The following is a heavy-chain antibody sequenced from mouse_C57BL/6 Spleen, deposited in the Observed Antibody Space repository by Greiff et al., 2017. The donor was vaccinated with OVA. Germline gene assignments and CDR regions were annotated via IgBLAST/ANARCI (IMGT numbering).Heavy chain of an antibody. Sequence: VQLQESGAELARPGASVKLSCKASGYTFTSYGISWVKQRTGQGLEWIGEIYPRSGNTYYNEKFKGKATLTADKSSSTAYMELRSLTSEDSAVYFCARSESNYEAYWGQGTLVTVSA. CDR1: GYTFTSYG. CDR2: IYPRSGNT. J-gene: IGHJ3*01. D-gene: IGHD2-5*01. CDR3: ARSESNYEAY. V-gene: IGHV1-81*01.